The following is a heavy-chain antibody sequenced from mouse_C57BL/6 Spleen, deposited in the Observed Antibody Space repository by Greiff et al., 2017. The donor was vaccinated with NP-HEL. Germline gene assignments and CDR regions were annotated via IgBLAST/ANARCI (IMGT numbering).Heavy chain of an antibody. CDR3: ARDRSYYFDY. CDR1: GFTFSSYA. CDR2: ISDGGSYT. J-gene: IGHJ2*01. Sequence: EVQVVESGGGLVKPGGSLKLSCAASGFTFSSYAMSWVRQTPEKRLEWVATISDGGSYTYYPDSVKGRFTISRDNAKNNLYLQMSHLKSEDTAMYYCARDRSYYFDYWGQGTTLTVSS. V-gene: IGHV5-4*01.